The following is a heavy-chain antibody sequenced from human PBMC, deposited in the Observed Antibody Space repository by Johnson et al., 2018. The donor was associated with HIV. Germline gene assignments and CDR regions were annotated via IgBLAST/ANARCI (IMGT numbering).Heavy chain of an antibody. D-gene: IGHD2-21*01. CDR1: GFTFSNYP. J-gene: IGHJ3*02. Sequence: VQLVESGGGLVQPGGSLRLSCVASGFTFSNYPMTWVRQGPGKGLEWVSAISGSDGSTYYADSVKGRFTISRDNSKNTLYLQMNSLRAEDTAVDYCAKGEGYCGGDCLDAFDIWGQGTMVTVSS. CDR2: ISGSDGST. CDR3: AKGEGYCGGDCLDAFDI. V-gene: IGHV3-23*04.